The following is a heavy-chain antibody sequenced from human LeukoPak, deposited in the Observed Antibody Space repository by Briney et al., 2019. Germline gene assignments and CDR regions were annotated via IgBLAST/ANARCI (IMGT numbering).Heavy chain of an antibody. CDR1: GGSFSGYY. V-gene: IGHV4-34*01. J-gene: IGHJ4*02. D-gene: IGHD1-26*01. CDR3: ARVGATVRLGYFDY. CDR2: INHSGST. Sequence: PSETLSLTCAVYGGSFSGYYWSWIRQPPGKGLEWIGEINHSGSTNYNPPLKSRVTISVDTSKNQFSLKLSSVTAADTAVYYCARVGATVRLGYFDYWGQGTLVTVSS.